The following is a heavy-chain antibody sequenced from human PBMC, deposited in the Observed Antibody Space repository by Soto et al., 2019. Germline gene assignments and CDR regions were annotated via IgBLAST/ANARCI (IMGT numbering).Heavy chain of an antibody. CDR2: FYHSGTT. D-gene: IGHD2-15*01. CDR3: VRQPTLGYCSGFSCFPSDF. V-gene: IGHV4-39*01. J-gene: IGHJ4*02. CDR1: GGSIISTNYY. Sequence: SETLSLTCTVSGGSIISTNYYWGWIRQTPGKGLEWIGSFYHSGTTYYSPSLKSRVTISVDTSTNQFSLKLTSLTAADTAVYYCVRQPTLGYCSGFSCFPSDFWGQGTLVT.